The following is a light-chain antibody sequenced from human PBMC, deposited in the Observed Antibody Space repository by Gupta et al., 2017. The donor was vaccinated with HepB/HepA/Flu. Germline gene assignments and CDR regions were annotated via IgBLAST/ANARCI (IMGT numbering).Light chain of an antibody. V-gene: IGLV2-23*02. CDR1: SGDIGPYTL. CDR2: DVN. J-gene: IGLJ2*01. CDR3: CSVGSNNNVI. Sequence: SALTQPASVSGSPGQSITISCTGASGDIGPYTLVSWYQPHPGKAPKLIIYDVNGRPAGISDRFSGSKSGNTASLTISGLQAEDEADYYCCSVGSNNNVIFGGGTELTVL.